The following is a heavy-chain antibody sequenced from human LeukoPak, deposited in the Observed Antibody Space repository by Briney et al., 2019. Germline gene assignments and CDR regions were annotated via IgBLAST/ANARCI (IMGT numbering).Heavy chain of an antibody. CDR1: GGSISSYY. D-gene: IGHD3-16*01. CDR2: IYYSGST. CDR3: ASVDYVWGSFS. Sequence: PSETLSLTCTVSGGSISSYYWSWIRQPPGEGLGWIGYIYYSGSTNYNPSLKSRVTISVDTSKNQFSLKLSSVTAADTAVYYCASVDYVWGSFSWGQGTRVTVSS. J-gene: IGHJ5*02. V-gene: IGHV4-59*01.